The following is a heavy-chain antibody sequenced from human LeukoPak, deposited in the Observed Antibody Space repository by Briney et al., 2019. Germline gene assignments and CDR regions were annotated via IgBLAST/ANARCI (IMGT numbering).Heavy chain of an antibody. CDR3: AKAVYYDILTGYYADY. Sequence: GGSLRLSCAASGFTFSNYAMNWVRQAPGKGLDWVSSITAGGSFKYYADSVEGRFTISRDNAKNSLYLQMNSLRAEDTAVYYCAKAVYYDILTGYYADYWGQGTLVTVSS. V-gene: IGHV3-21*04. CDR1: GFTFSNYA. CDR2: ITAGGSFK. J-gene: IGHJ4*02. D-gene: IGHD3-9*01.